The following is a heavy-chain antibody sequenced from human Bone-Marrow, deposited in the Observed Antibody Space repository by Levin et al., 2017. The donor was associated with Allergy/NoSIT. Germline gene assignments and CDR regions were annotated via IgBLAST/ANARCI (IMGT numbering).Heavy chain of an antibody. V-gene: IGHV3-30-3*01. J-gene: IGHJ3*02. Sequence: SGGSLRLSCAASGFTFSSYAMHWVRQAPGKGLEWVAVISYDGSNKDYADSVKGRFTISRDNSKNTLYLQMNSLRAEDTAVYYCARDGIYDILTGYYPHAFDIWGQGTMVTVSS. CDR1: GFTFSSYA. CDR2: ISYDGSNK. CDR3: ARDGIYDILTGYYPHAFDI. D-gene: IGHD3-9*01.